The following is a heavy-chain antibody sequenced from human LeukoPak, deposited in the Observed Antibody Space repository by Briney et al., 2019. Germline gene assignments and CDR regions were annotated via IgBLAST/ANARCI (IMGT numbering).Heavy chain of an antibody. CDR2: INSDGSTT. CDR3: ARDRRGNEYTLFDN. Sequence: GGSLRLSCAASGFTFSSYWMHWVRQAPGKGLVWVSRINSDGSTTSYADSVKGRFTISRDNAKNTLSLQMNSLRAEDTAVYYCARDRRGNEYTLFDNWGQGTLVAVSS. V-gene: IGHV3-74*01. CDR1: GFTFSSYW. J-gene: IGHJ4*02. D-gene: IGHD1-1*01.